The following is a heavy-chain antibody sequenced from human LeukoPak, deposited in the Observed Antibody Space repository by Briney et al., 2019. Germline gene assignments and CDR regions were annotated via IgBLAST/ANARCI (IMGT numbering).Heavy chain of an antibody. D-gene: IGHD3-22*01. J-gene: IGHJ3*02. CDR1: GGSISTYY. Sequence: PPGTLSLTCTVSGGSISTYYWSWIRQPPGKALEWIGYIYYSGSTNYNPSLKSRVTISVDTSKKQFSLKLSSVTAADTAVYYCAREYYYDSSGYYPPHAFDIWGQGTMVTVSS. CDR3: AREYYYDSSGYYPPHAFDI. CDR2: IYYSGST. V-gene: IGHV4-59*01.